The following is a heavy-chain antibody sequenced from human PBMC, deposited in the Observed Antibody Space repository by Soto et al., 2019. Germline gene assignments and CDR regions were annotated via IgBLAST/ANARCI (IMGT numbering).Heavy chain of an antibody. CDR2: FDPEDGET. V-gene: IGHV1-24*01. CDR1: GYTLTELS. CDR3: EREWMDLAPRRRAFDV. J-gene: IGHJ3*01. D-gene: IGHD6-6*01. Sequence: ASVKVSCKVSGYTLTELSMHWVRQAPGKGLEWMGGFDPEDGETIYAQKFQGRVTMTEDTSTDTAYMELSSLRSEDTAVYYCEREWMDLAPRRRAFDVWSNGTRDSVS.